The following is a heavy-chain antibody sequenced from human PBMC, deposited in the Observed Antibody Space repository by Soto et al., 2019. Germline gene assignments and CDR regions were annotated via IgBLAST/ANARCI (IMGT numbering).Heavy chain of an antibody. CDR1: GFTFSDYY. CDR3: ARERYQVLSDGMDV. CDR2: LNPKSGGT. D-gene: IGHD2-2*01. V-gene: IGHV1-2*02. Sequence: GASVKVSCKASGFTFSDYYMHWVREAPGQGLEWMGWLNPKSGGTTYAQKFQGRLTLSRDTSINTAYMELSRLSIDDTALYYCARERYQVLSDGMDVWGQGTPVTVSS. J-gene: IGHJ6*02.